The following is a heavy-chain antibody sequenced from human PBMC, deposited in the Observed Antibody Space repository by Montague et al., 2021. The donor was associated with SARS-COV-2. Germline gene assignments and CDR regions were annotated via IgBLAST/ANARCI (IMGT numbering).Heavy chain of an antibody. CDR1: GGSISSRSHY. V-gene: IGHV4-39*01. CDR2: IYYIGXT. D-gene: IGHD1-1*01. J-gene: IGHJ5*02. Sequence: SETLSLTCSVSGGSISSRSHYWGWIRQPPGKGLECVGSIYYIGXTXYXXXXKXRLAISIDTSKNQFSLKVTSVTAADTGVYYCARGATTGPGIWCDPWGQGTLVTVSS. CDR3: ARGATTGPGIWCDP.